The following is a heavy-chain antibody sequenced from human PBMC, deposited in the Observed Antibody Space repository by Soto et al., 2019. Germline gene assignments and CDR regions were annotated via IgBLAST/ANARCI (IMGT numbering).Heavy chain of an antibody. V-gene: IGHV1-18*01. D-gene: IGHD6-6*01. CDR2: ISAYNGNT. J-gene: IGHJ4*02. CDR3: ARDLSRVPEYSSSSGY. Sequence: ASVKVSCKASGYTFTSYGISWVRQAPGQGLEWMGWISAYNGNTNYAQKLQGRVTMTTDTSTSTAYMELRSLRSDDTAVYYCARDLSRVPEYSSSSGYWGQGTLVTVS. CDR1: GYTFTSYG.